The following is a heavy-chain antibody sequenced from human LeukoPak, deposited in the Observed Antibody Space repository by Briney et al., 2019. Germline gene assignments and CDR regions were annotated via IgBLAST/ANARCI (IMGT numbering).Heavy chain of an antibody. CDR3: ARGGEY. CDR2: IKQDGSEK. Sequence: GGSLRLSCPASGFTLSSYWMSWVRQAPGKGLEWVANIKQDGSEKYYVDSVKGRFTISRDNARNSLYLQMDGLRVDDTAVYYCARGGEYWGQGTLVTVSS. V-gene: IGHV3-7*01. CDR1: GFTLSSYW. D-gene: IGHD3-10*01. J-gene: IGHJ4*02.